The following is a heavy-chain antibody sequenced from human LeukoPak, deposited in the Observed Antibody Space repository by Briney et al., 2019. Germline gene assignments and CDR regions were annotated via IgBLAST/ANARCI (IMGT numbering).Heavy chain of an antibody. D-gene: IGHD3-3*01. CDR3: ARAPYDFWSGYHVDY. Sequence: SQTLSLTCTVSGGSISSGSYYWSWIRQPAGKGLEWIGRIYTSGSTNYNPSLKSRVTISVDTSKNQFSLKLSSVTAADTAVYYCARAPYDFWSGYHVDYWGQGTLVTVSS. J-gene: IGHJ4*02. V-gene: IGHV4-61*02. CDR2: IYTSGST. CDR1: GGSISSGSYY.